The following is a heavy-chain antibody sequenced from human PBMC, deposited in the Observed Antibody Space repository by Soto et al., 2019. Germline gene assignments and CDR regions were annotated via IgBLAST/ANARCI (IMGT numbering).Heavy chain of an antibody. CDR1: GFTFSDDG. D-gene: IGHD4-17*01. CDR2: ISGSGTST. J-gene: IGHJ6*02. V-gene: IGHV3-23*01. CDR3: AKRNGDYLNGMDV. Sequence: EVQLLESGGDSVQPGGSLRLSCAASGFTFSDDGMSWVRQAPGRGLEWVSAISGSGTSTVYADSVKGRFTISRDSYKNPLYLQMNTLRAEDTAIYYCAKRNGDYLNGMDVWGQGTTVTVSS.